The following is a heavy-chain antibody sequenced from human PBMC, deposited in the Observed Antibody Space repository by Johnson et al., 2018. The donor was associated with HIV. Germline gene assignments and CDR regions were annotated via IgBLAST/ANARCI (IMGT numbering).Heavy chain of an antibody. V-gene: IGHV3-20*04. Sequence: VQLVESGGGVVRPGGSLRLSCAASGFTFDEFDDYGMSWVRQAPGKGLEWVSAINWNGASTGYAESVKGRFTISRDNAKNSLYLQMNSLTAEDTALYYWARGRGCGGPGSPGAFDIWGQGTMVTVSS. J-gene: IGHJ3*02. CDR3: ARGRGCGGPGSPGAFDI. D-gene: IGHD2-21*01. CDR2: INWNGAST. CDR1: GFTFDEFDDYG.